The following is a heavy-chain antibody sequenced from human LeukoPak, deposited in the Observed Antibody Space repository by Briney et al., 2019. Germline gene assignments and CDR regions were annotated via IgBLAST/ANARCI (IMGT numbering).Heavy chain of an antibody. CDR3: ARGFETYCSSTSCFDFDY. Sequence: ASVKVSCKASGYTFTSYGISWVRQAPGQGLEWMGWISAYNGNTNYAQKLQGRVTMTTDTSTSTAYMELRCLRSDDTAVYYCARGFETYCSSTSCFDFDYWGQGTLVTVSS. D-gene: IGHD2-2*01. CDR2: ISAYNGNT. V-gene: IGHV1-18*01. CDR1: GYTFTSYG. J-gene: IGHJ4*02.